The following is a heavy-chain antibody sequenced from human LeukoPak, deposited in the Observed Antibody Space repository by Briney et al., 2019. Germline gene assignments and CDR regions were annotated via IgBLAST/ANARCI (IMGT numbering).Heavy chain of an antibody. V-gene: IGHV1-2*02. CDR3: ARPSYGSGSYSRI. CDR1: GYTFTGYY. Sequence: WASVKVSCKASGYTFTGYYMHWVRQAPGQGLEWMGWISPNSGGTNYAQKFQGRVTMTRDTSISTAYMELSRLRSDDTAVYYCARPSYGSGSYSRIWGQGTLVTVSS. CDR2: ISPNSGGT. D-gene: IGHD3-10*01. J-gene: IGHJ4*02.